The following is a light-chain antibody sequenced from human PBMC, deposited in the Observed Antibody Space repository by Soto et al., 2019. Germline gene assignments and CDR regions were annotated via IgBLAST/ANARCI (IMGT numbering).Light chain of an antibody. CDR1: QSVGTD. CDR3: QQYVNWPPRHT. CDR2: GAS. V-gene: IGKV3-15*01. Sequence: EIVMTQSPATLSVSPGERATLSCRASQSVGTDLAWYQQKPGQGPRLLIYGASTRFSGVPARVSGSGSGTDFTLTIDSLQSEDFAIYYCQQYVNWPPRHTFGQGTKLEF. J-gene: IGKJ2*01.